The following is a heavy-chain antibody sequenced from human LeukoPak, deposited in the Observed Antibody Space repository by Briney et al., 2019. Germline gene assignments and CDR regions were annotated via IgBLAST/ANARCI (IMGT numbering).Heavy chain of an antibody. J-gene: IGHJ6*02. CDR3: ARGYSSSSFVYRDYYYGMDV. Sequence: SETLSLTRTVSGGSISRHYWSWMPQPPGKGLEWIGYLYYSGSTNYSPSLKSRVTISVDTSKNQFSLKLSSVTAADTAVYYCARGYSSSSFVYRDYYYGMDVWGQGTTVTVSS. V-gene: IGHV4-59*11. D-gene: IGHD6-6*01. CDR1: GGSISRHY. CDR2: LYYSGST.